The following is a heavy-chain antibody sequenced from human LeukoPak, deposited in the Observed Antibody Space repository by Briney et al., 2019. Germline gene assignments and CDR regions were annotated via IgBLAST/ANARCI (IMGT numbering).Heavy chain of an antibody. Sequence: GGSLRLSCAASGFTFSSYSMNWVRQAPGKGLEWVSYISSSSSTIYYADSVKGRFTISRDNAKNSLYLQMNSLRAEDTAVYYCARALVLGAFDIWGQGTMVTVSS. D-gene: IGHD2-8*02. CDR2: ISSSSSTI. V-gene: IGHV3-48*04. CDR1: GFTFSSYS. CDR3: ARALVLGAFDI. J-gene: IGHJ3*02.